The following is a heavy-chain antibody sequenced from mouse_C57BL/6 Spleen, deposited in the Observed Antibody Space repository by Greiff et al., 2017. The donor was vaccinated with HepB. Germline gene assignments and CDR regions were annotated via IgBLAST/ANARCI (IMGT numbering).Heavy chain of an antibody. J-gene: IGHJ2*01. CDR3: ARDGNSIFDY. D-gene: IGHD2-10*02. V-gene: IGHV3-6*01. CDR1: GYSITSGYY. CDR2: ISYDGSN. Sequence: EVQRVESGPGLVKPSQSLSLTCSVTGYSITSGYYWNWIRQFPGNKLEWMGYISYDGSNNYNPSLKNRISITRDTSKNQFFLKLNSVTTEDTATYYCARDGNSIFDYWGQGTTLTVSS.